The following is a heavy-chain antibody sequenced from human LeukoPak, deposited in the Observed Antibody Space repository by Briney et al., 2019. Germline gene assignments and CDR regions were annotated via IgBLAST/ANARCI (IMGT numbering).Heavy chain of an antibody. V-gene: IGHV3-30*18. CDR2: ISYDGSNK. J-gene: IGHJ4*02. D-gene: IGHD3-22*01. CDR1: GFTFSSYG. CDR3: AKDPLPYYYDPPEPKSHFDY. Sequence: PGRSLRLSCAASGFTFSSYGMHWVRQAPGKGLEWVAVISYDGSNKYYADSVKGRFTISRENSKNTLYLQMNSLRAEDTAVYYCAKDPLPYYYDPPEPKSHFDYWGQGTLVTVSS.